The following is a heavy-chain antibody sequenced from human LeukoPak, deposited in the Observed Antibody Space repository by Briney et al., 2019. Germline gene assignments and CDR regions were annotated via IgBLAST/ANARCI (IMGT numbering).Heavy chain of an antibody. D-gene: IGHD5-18*01. CDR3: ARARNTLFVDY. CDR1: GGSISSYY. CDR2: IYYSGST. V-gene: IGHV4-59*01. Sequence: SETLSLTCTVSGGSISSYYWSWIRQPPGKGLEWIGYIYYSGSTNYNPSLKSRVTISVDTSKNQFSLKLSSVTAADTAVYYCARARNTLFVDYWGQGTLVTVSS. J-gene: IGHJ4*02.